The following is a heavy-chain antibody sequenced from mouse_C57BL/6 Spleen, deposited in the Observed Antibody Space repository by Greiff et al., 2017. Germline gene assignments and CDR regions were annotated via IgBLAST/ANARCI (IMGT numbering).Heavy chain of an antibody. D-gene: IGHD2-5*01. J-gene: IGHJ2*01. CDR2: IYPSDSET. CDR1: GYTFTSYW. V-gene: IGHV1-61*01. CDR3: ARSGYYSNYYYFDY. Sequence: QVQLQQPGAELVRPGSSVKLSCKASGYTFTSYWMDWVKQRPGQGLEWIGNIYPSDSETHYNQKFKDKATLTVDKSSSTAYMQLSSLTSEDSAVYYCARSGYYSNYYYFDYWGQGTTLTVSS.